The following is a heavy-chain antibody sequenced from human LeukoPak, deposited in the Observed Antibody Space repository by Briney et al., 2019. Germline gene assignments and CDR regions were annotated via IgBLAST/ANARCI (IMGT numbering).Heavy chain of an antibody. D-gene: IGHD6-13*01. CDR3: ARPYSSSWYDDAFDI. V-gene: IGHV3-74*01. J-gene: IGHJ3*02. CDR2: INTDGSST. CDR1: GFTFSSYW. Sequence: TGGSLRLSCAASGFTFSSYWMHWVRQAPGKGLVWVSRINTDGSSTSYADSVKGRFTISRDNAKNTLYLQMNSLRAEDTAVYYCARPYSSSWYDDAFDIWGQGTMVTVSS.